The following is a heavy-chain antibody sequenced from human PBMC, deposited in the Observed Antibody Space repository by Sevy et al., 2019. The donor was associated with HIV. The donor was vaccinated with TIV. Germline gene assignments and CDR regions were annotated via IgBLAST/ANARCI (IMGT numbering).Heavy chain of an antibody. J-gene: IGHJ4*02. CDR3: AREGSTRPHDY. Sequence: GGSLRLSCAASGFAFYGYSMSWVRQAPGKGLEWVSSLSLGCGRIKYADSVKGRFTISRDNSKNSFYLQMDNLRVEDTALYCCAREGSTRPHDYWGQGTRVTVSS. CDR2: LSLGCGRI. CDR1: GFAFYGYS. D-gene: IGHD1-26*01. V-gene: IGHV3-23*01.